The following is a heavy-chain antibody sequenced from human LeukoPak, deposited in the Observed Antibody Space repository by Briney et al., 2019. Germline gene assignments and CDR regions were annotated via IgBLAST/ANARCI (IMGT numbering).Heavy chain of an antibody. D-gene: IGHD1-14*01. CDR2: INWKGGNT. CDR1: GFTFDDYG. CDR3: ARVPWDLEPGGTYYYYMDV. J-gene: IGHJ6*03. Sequence: GGSLRLSCAASGFTFDDYGMSWVRQAPGKGLEWVSGINWKGGNTGYADSVKGRFTISRDNAKNSLYLQMNSLRAEDTALYYCARVPWDLEPGGTYYYYMDVWGKGTTVTVSS. V-gene: IGHV3-20*04.